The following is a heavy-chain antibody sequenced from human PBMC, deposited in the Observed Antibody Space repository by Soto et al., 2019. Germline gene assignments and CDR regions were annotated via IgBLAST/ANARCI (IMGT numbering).Heavy chain of an antibody. CDR1: GFTFSNFA. CDR3: AKDSRWGFDYGSGNFDY. D-gene: IGHD3-10*01. V-gene: IGHV3-23*01. CDR2: ISGSAGST. Sequence: EVQLLESGGGLVQPGGSLRLSCVASGFTFSNFAMSWVRQAPGKGLEWVSAISGSAGSTYYADSVNGRFTISRDKSKDTLYLQMNSLRAEDTAVYYCAKDSRWGFDYGSGNFDYWGQGTPVTVSS. J-gene: IGHJ4*02.